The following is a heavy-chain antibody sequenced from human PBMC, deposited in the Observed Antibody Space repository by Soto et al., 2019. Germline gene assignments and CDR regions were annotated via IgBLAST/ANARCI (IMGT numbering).Heavy chain of an antibody. CDR3: ARRSIAVAGTNWFDP. Sequence: SETLSLTCTVSGGSISSSSYYWGWIRQPPGKGLEWIGSIYYSGSTYYNPSLKSRVTISVDTSKNQFSLKLSSVTAADTAVYYCARRSIAVAGTNWFDPWGQGTLVTVSS. D-gene: IGHD6-19*01. J-gene: IGHJ5*02. CDR1: GGSISSSSYY. CDR2: IYYSGST. V-gene: IGHV4-39*01.